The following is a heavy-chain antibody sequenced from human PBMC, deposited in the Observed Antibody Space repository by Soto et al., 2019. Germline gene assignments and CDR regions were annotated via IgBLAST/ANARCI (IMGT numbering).Heavy chain of an antibody. CDR1: GFTFSSHD. V-gene: IGHV3-48*03. CDR2: ISGSGSTI. D-gene: IGHD3-10*01. CDR3: ARVKAFYYGSGSYLMGNYYYGMDV. J-gene: IGHJ6*02. Sequence: PGGSLRLSCVASGFTFSSHDVNWVRQAPGKGLEWVSYISGSGSTIDYADSVKGRLTITRDNAKNSVYLQMNSLRAEDTAVYYCARVKAFYYGSGSYLMGNYYYGMDVWGQGTTVT.